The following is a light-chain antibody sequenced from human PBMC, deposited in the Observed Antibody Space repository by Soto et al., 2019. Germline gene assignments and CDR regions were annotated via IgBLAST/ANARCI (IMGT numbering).Light chain of an antibody. CDR2: DAS. CDR1: QSVSSNY. Sequence: EIVLTQSPGTLSLSPGERATLSCRARQSVSSNYLAWYPQKPGRAARLLIYDASDRATGIPASFSGSGSGTDFTLTISSLEPEDFAVYYCQQRSNWPRTFGQGTKVDI. CDR3: QQRSNWPRT. V-gene: IGKV3-11*01. J-gene: IGKJ1*01.